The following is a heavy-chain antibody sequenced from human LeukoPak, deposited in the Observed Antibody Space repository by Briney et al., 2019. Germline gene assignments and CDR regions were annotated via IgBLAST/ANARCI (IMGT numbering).Heavy chain of an antibody. Sequence: PGGSLRLSCAASGFTFSSYGMHWVRQAPGKGLEWVAFIRYDGSNKYYSDSVKGRFTISRDNSKNTLYLQMNSLRAEDTAVYYCAKGNLRYSGSSAIAFDIWGQGTMVTVSS. J-gene: IGHJ3*02. D-gene: IGHD1-26*01. CDR2: IRYDGSNK. V-gene: IGHV3-30*02. CDR3: AKGNLRYSGSSAIAFDI. CDR1: GFTFSSYG.